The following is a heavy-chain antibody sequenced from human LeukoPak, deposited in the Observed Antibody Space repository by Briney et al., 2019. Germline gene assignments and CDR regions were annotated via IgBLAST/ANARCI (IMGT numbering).Heavy chain of an antibody. V-gene: IGHV3-7*01. CDR1: GFTFSSYW. J-gene: IGHJ4*02. D-gene: IGHD3-22*01. CDR2: IKQDGNEK. CDR3: ARDGGWDSSGYYYRGLDY. Sequence: GGSLRLSCAASGFTFSSYWMSWVRQAPGKGLEWVANIKQDGNEKYYVDSVKGRFTISRDNAKNSLYLQMNSLRAEDTAVYYCARDGGWDSSGYYYRGLDYWGQGTLVTVSS.